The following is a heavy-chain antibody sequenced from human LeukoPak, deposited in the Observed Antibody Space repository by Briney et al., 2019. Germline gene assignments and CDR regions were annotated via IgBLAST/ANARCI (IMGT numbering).Heavy chain of an antibody. V-gene: IGHV3-7*04. CDR3: ARDGPPIAVAGSFDY. Sequence: PGGSLRLSCAASGFTFSSYLMSWVRQAPGKGLEWVANIKQDGSEKYYVDSVKGRFTISRDNAKNSLYLQMNSLRAEDTAVYYCARDGPPIAVAGSFDYWGQGTLVTVSS. J-gene: IGHJ4*02. CDR2: IKQDGSEK. CDR1: GFTFSSYL. D-gene: IGHD6-19*01.